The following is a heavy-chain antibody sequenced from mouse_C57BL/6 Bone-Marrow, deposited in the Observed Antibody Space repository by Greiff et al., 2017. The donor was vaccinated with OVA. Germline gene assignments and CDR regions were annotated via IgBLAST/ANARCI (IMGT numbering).Heavy chain of an antibody. CDR2: ISYDGSN. CDR1: GYSITSGYY. V-gene: IGHV3-6*01. CDR3: AGGYGYDACDY. Sequence: EVQLQESGPGLVKPSQSLSLTCSVTGYSITSGYYWYGIRQFPGNKLEWMGYISYDGSNNYNPSLQNRISITRDTSKNQFFLKLNSVTTEDTATYYGAGGYGYDACDYWGQGTTLTVSS. J-gene: IGHJ2*01. D-gene: IGHD2-2*01.